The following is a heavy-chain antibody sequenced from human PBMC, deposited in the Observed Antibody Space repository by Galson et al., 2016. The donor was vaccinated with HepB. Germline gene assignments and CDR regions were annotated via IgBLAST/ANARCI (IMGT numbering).Heavy chain of an antibody. J-gene: IGHJ5*02. D-gene: IGHD3-16*01. CDR1: GYSFTNHW. Sequence: QSGAEVKMPGASLRISCKGSGYSFTNHWITWVRQMPGKGLEWLGRIDPGDSNTDYRPSFQGHVTLSVDKSISVAYLQWSSLKASDTATDYCARRRAVRGWGLDPWGQGTLVTVSS. CDR2: IDPGDSNT. V-gene: IGHV5-10-1*01. CDR3: ARRRAVRGWGLDP.